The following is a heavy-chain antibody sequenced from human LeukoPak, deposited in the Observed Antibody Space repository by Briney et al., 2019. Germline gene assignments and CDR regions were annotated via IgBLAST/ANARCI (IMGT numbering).Heavy chain of an antibody. J-gene: IGHJ3*02. CDR3: ARDHYGYSHDNNDAFDI. Sequence: GGSLRLSCAASGFTFSSYSMNWVRQAPGKGLEWVSYISSSSSTIYYADSVKGRFTISRDNAKNSLYLQMSSLRAEDTAVYYCARDHYGYSHDNNDAFDIWGQGTMVTVSS. D-gene: IGHD5-18*01. CDR2: ISSSSSTI. V-gene: IGHV3-48*01. CDR1: GFTFSSYS.